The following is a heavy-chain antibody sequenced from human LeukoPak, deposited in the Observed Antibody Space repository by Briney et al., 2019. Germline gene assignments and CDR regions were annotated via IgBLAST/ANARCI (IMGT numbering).Heavy chain of an antibody. D-gene: IGHD2-2*01. V-gene: IGHV3-33*06. J-gene: IGHJ5*02. CDR1: GFTYW. Sequence: QPGGSLRLSCAASGFTYWMHWVRQAPGKGLEWVAVIWSDGSNKYYADSVKGRFTISRDNSKNTLYLQMNSLRVEDTAVYYCAKDRRCSSTSCYPSWFDPWGQGTLVTVSS. CDR2: IWSDGSNK. CDR3: AKDRRCSSTSCYPSWFDP.